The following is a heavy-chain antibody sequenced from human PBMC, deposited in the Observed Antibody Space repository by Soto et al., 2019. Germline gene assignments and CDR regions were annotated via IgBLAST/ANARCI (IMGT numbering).Heavy chain of an antibody. CDR3: STDPFHDPPTHVTDYYFYYGLDV. Sequence: GGSLRLSCAASGFTFNTAWMTWVRQAPGKGLEWVGRIRSKTDGGTTDYAAPVKGRFTISRDDSRNTLYLQMNSLKTEDAAVYDCSTDPFHDPPTHVTDYYFYYGLDVWGQGTTVTVSS. CDR1: GFTFNTAW. V-gene: IGHV3-15*01. CDR2: IRSKTDGGTT. D-gene: IGHD3-10*02. J-gene: IGHJ6*02.